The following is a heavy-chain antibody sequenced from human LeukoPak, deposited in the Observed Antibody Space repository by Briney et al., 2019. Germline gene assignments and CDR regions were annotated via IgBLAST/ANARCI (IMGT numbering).Heavy chain of an antibody. CDR2: ISGSDDST. CDR1: GFIFSNYA. D-gene: IGHD2-15*01. J-gene: IGHJ4*02. CDR3: AKSRSGGGSCYNY. V-gene: IGHV3-23*01. Sequence: GGSLRLSCAASGFIFSNYAMSWVRQAPGKGLEWVSTISGSDDSTYYADSVRGRFTISRDNSKNTLYLQMNSLRAEDTAVYYCAKSRSGGGSCYNYWGQGTLVTVSS.